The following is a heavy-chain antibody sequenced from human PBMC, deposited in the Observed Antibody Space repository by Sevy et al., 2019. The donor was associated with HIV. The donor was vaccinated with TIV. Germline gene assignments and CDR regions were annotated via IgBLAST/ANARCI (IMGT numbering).Heavy chain of an antibody. V-gene: IGHV3-33*08. J-gene: IGHJ4*02. D-gene: IGHD2-21*02. CDR3: ARGGGYCGGDCYSIDY. CDR1: GFTFSSYV. Sequence: GGSLRLSCAASGFTFSSYVMHWVRQAPGKGLEWVALIWYDGTIKYYADSVKGRFTLSRDKSKDTPFLQMNSLTPEDTAVYYCARGGGYCGGDCYSIDYWGQGALVTVSS. CDR2: IWYDGTIK.